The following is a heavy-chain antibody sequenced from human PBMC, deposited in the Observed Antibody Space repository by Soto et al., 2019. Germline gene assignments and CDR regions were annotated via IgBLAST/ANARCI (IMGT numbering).Heavy chain of an antibody. CDR3: ARALKSGYYNP. D-gene: IGHD3-22*01. CDR2: IGTAGDT. CDR1: GFTFSTYD. Sequence: EVQLVESGGGLVQPGGSLRLSCAASGFTFSTYDMHWVRQGTGKRLECVAAIGTAGDTYYPHSVEGRFTISRENGKNSLYLQMNALRVEDTAVYYCARALKSGYYNPWGQGTLVTVSS. V-gene: IGHV3-13*04. J-gene: IGHJ5*02.